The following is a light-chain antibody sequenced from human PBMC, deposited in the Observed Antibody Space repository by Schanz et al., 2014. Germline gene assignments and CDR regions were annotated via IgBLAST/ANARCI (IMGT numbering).Light chain of an antibody. CDR1: QSVSNK. Sequence: EIVMTQSPATLSVSPGERATLSCRASQSVSNKLAWYQHKPGQAPRLLIYGASTRATGIPARFSGSGSGTYFTLTISSLQSEDFAVYYCQQYDNWPPWTFGQGTKVDNK. V-gene: IGKV3-15*01. CDR3: QQYDNWPPWT. J-gene: IGKJ1*01. CDR2: GAS.